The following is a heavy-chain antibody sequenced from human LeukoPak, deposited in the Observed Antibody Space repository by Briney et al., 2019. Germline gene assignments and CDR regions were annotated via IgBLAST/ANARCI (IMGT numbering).Heavy chain of an antibody. J-gene: IGHJ4*02. CDR3: AKEGGHQLAGYFDY. Sequence: GGSLRLSCAASGFTFSSYGMHWVRQAPGKWLEWVAVIWYDGSNKYYADSVKGRFTISRDNSKNTLYLQMNSLRAEDTAVYYCAKEGGHQLAGYFDYWGQGTLVTVSS. D-gene: IGHD1-1*01. CDR1: GFTFSSYG. V-gene: IGHV3-33*06. CDR2: IWYDGSNK.